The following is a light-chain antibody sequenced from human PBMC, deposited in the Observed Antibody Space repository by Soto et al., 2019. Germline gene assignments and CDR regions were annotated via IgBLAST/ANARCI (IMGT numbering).Light chain of an antibody. CDR1: SSDVGSYNL. J-gene: IGLJ1*01. CDR2: EGS. V-gene: IGLV2-23*01. CDR3: FSYAGSSIV. Sequence: QSALTQPASVSGSPGQSITISCTGTSSDVGSYNLVSWYQQHPGKAPKLMIYEGSKRPSGVSNRFSGSKSGNTASLTISGLQSEDEADYYCFSYAGSSIVFVTGTKLTVL.